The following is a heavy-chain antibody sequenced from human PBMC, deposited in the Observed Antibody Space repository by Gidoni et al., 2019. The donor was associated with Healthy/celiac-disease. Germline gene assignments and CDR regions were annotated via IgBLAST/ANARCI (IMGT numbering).Heavy chain of an antibody. CDR2: ISGSGGST. J-gene: IGHJ3*02. CDR3: AKRGGYYDSSPI. CDR1: GFTFRSYA. Sequence: EVQLLESGGGLVQPGGSLRLSCAASGFTFRSYAMSWVRQAPGKGLEWVSAISGSGGSTYYADSVKGRFTISRDNSKNTLYLQMNSLRAEDTAVYYCAKRGGYYDSSPIWGQGTMVTVSS. D-gene: IGHD3-22*01. V-gene: IGHV3-23*01.